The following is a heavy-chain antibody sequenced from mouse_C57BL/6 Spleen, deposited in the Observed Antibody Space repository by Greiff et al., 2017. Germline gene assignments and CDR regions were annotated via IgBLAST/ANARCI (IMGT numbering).Heavy chain of an antibody. CDR2: IRSKSNNYAT. D-gene: IGHD1-3*01. V-gene: IGHV10-1*01. CDR3: VRQDHNGDAMDY. Sequence: EVQRVESGGGLVKPKGSLKLSCAASGFSFNTYAMNWVRQAPGKGLEWVARIRSKSNNYATYYADSVKDRFTISRDDSESMLYLQMNDLKPEDTAMYYCVRQDHNGDAMDYWGQGTSVTVSS. CDR1: GFSFNTYA. J-gene: IGHJ4*01.